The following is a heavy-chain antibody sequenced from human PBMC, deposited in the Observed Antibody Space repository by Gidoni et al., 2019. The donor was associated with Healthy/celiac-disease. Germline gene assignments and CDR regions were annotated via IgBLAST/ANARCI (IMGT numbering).Heavy chain of an antibody. D-gene: IGHD2-2*01. Sequence: QVQLVESGGGVVQPGRSLRLSCAASGFTFSRYGMHWVRQAPGKGLEWVAVISYDGSNKYYADSVKGRFTISRDNSKNTLYLQMNSLRAEDTAVYYCAKDAVVVPAARYYYYGMDVWGKGTTVTVSS. V-gene: IGHV3-30*18. CDR2: ISYDGSNK. CDR1: GFTFSRYG. CDR3: AKDAVVVPAARYYYYGMDV. J-gene: IGHJ6*04.